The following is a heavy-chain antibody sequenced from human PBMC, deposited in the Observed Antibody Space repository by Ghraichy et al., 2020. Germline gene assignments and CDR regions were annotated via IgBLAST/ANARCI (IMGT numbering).Heavy chain of an antibody. V-gene: IGHV3-7*01. CDR3: ARPRQPYYYYAMDV. D-gene: IGHD1-1*01. CDR1: GFSFSNFW. J-gene: IGHJ6*04. CDR2: IKQDGNEK. Sequence: GGSLRLSCAASGFSFSNFWMSWVRQAPGKGLEWVANIKQDGNEKYCVDSVKGRFTISRDNAKNSLFLQMNSLRAEDTAVYYCARPRQPYYYYAMDVWGKGTTVTVSS.